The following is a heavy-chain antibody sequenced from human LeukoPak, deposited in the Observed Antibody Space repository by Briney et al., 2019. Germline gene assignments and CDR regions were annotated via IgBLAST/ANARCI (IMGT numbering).Heavy chain of an antibody. CDR3: ALVGATRANDY. CDR1: GYTFTSYG. J-gene: IGHJ4*02. CDR2: INPNSGGT. Sequence: GASVKVSCKASGYTFTSYGISWVRQAPGQGLEWMGWINPNSGGTNYAQKFQGRVTMTRDTSISTAYMELSRLRSDDTAVYYCALVGATRANDYWGQGTLVTVSS. D-gene: IGHD1-26*01. V-gene: IGHV1-2*02.